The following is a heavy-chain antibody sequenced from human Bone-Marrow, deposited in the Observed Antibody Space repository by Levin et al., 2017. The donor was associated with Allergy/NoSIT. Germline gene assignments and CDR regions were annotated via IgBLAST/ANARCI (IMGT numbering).Heavy chain of an antibody. CDR3: ARYCSSTSCYGGYYFDY. CDR1: GFTVSSNY. V-gene: IGHV3-53*01. D-gene: IGHD2-2*01. J-gene: IGHJ4*02. Sequence: GESLKISCAASGFTVSSNYMSWVRQAPGKGLEWVSVIYSGGSTYYADSVKGRFTISRDNSKNTLYLQMNSLRAEDTAVYYCARYCSSTSCYGGYYFDYWGQGTLVTVSS. CDR2: IYSGGST.